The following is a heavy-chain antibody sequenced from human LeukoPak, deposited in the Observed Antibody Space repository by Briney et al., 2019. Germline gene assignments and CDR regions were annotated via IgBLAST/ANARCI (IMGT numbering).Heavy chain of an antibody. J-gene: IGHJ4*02. CDR3: ARGKSRGSHIDY. CDR2: IYLSGST. D-gene: IGHD1-26*01. V-gene: IGHV4-38-2*02. Sequence: PSETLSLTCIVSGYSISSNYYWGWIRQPPGKGLEGIGRIYLSGSTYYNPSLKSRVTISVDTSKNQSSLKLRSVTAADTAVYFCARGKSRGSHIDYWGQGTLVTVSS. CDR1: GYSISSNYY.